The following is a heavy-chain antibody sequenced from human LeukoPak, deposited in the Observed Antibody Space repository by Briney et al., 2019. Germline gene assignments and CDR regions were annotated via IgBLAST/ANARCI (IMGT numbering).Heavy chain of an antibody. CDR3: ARGPLYVWGSYRYKGLDY. V-gene: IGHV4-39*02. J-gene: IGHJ4*02. CDR2: IHYSGST. D-gene: IGHD3-16*02. CDR1: GDSINNSSYY. Sequence: SETLSLTCTVSGDSINNSSYYWGWIRQPPGKGLEWIESIHYSGSTYYNPSLKSRVTISVDTSKNHLSLRLRSVTAADTAVYYCARGPLYVWGSYRYKGLDYWGQGTLVTVSS.